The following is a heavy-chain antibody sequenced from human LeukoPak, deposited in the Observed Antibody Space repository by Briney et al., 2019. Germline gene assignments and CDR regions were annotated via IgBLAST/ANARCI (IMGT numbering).Heavy chain of an antibody. CDR3: TTGGADTGRFDI. CDR1: GDSVSSSTYY. V-gene: IGHV3-72*01. D-gene: IGHD1-1*01. CDR2: TRNKANSYTT. Sequence: LSLTCTVSGDSVSSSTYYWDWIRQPPGKGLEWVGRTRNKANSYTTEYAASVKGRFTISRDDSKNSLYLQMNSLKTEDTAVYYCTTGGADTGRFDIWGQGTMVTVSS. J-gene: IGHJ3*02.